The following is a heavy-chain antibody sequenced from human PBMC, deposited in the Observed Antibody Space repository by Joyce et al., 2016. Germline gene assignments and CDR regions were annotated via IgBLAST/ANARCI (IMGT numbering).Heavy chain of an antibody. J-gene: IGHJ4*02. D-gene: IGHD3-10*01. CDR3: ARVTWFGDKGFDY. CDR1: GGSISSGDYY. Sequence: QVQLQESGPGLVKPSQTLSLTCSVSGGSISSGDYYWSCIRQPPGKGLEWIGYIYYTGSTYYNRSLKSRITMSVDTSKNQFSLELSSVTAADTAVYYCARVTWFGDKGFDYWGQGTLVTVSS. CDR2: IYYTGST. V-gene: IGHV4-30-4*01.